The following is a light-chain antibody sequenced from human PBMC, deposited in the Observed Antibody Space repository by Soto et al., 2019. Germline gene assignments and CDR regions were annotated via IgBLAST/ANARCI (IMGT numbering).Light chain of an antibody. CDR2: GAY. CDR1: QSVATN. CDR3: QHYNDLPLT. J-gene: IGKJ1*01. Sequence: EKVMTQSPATLSVSPGERVTLSCRASQSVATNLAWYQQKPGQAPRLLISGAYIRATGIPDRFIGSGSGTEFALNIASLQYEDFAVYYCQHYNDLPLTFGQGTKVEIK. V-gene: IGKV3-15*01.